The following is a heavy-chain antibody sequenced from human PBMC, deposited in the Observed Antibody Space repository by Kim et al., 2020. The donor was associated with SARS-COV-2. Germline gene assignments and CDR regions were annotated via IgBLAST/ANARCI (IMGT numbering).Heavy chain of an antibody. J-gene: IGHJ6*02. CDR3: AKALGAYYYYYGMDV. V-gene: IGHV3-9*01. Sequence: DPVKGRFTISRDNAKNSLYLQMNSLRAEETALYYCAKALGAYYYYYGMDVWGQGTTVTVSS.